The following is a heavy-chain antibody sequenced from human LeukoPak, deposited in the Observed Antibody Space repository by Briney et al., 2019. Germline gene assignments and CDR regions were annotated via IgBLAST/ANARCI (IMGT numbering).Heavy chain of an antibody. D-gene: IGHD6-13*01. CDR1: GGSISSYY. CDR2: IYYSGST. V-gene: IGHV4-59*01. Sequence: SETLSLTGTVSGGSISSYYWSWIRQPPGKGLEWIGYIYYSGSTNYNPSLKSRVTISVDTSKNQFSLKLSSVTAADTAVYYCAAESSSGGSPMAFDIWGQGTMVTVSS. J-gene: IGHJ3*02. CDR3: AAESSSGGSPMAFDI.